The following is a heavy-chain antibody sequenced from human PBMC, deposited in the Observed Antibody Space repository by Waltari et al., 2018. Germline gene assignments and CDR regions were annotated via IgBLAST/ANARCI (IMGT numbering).Heavy chain of an antibody. CDR1: GFTFSIYW. J-gene: IGHJ6*02. CDR3: ARFPMDV. CDR2: IKQDGSEK. V-gene: IGHV3-7*01. Sequence: AASGFTFSIYWMTWVRQAPGKGLEWVANIKQDGSEKYYVDSVKGRFTISRDNAKNSLYLQMNSLRAEDTAVYYCARFPMDVWGQGTTVTVSS.